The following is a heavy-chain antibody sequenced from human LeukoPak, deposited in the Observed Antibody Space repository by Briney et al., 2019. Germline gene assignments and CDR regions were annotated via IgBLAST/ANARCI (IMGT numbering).Heavy chain of an antibody. CDR3: AKSPITMVRGVSYYYYYMDV. Sequence: PGGSLRLSCAASGFTFSSYSMNWVRQAPGKGLEWVSYISSSGSTIYYADSVKGRFTISRDNSKNTLYLQMNSLRAEDTAVYYCAKSPITMVRGVSYYYYYMDVWGKGTTVTISS. CDR2: ISSSGSTI. J-gene: IGHJ6*03. V-gene: IGHV3-48*01. D-gene: IGHD3-10*01. CDR1: GFTFSSYS.